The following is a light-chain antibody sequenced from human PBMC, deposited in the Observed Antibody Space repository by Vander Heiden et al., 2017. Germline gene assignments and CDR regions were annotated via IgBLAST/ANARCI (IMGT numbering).Light chain of an antibody. CDR3: SSYTSTNTVL. Sequence: QSALTQPAPVPGSPGQSITIPCTGTSSDVGGYNYVSWYQQYPGEAPKLMIYDVTNRPSGVSNRFSGSKSGSTASLTISGLQPEDEANYYCSSYTSTNTVLFGGGTKLTVL. CDR1: SSDVGGYNY. CDR2: DVT. V-gene: IGLV2-14*03. J-gene: IGLJ2*01.